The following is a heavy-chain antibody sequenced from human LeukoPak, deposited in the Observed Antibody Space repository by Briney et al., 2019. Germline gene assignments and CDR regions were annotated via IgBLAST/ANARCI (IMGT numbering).Heavy chain of an antibody. D-gene: IGHD2-21*02. CDR1: GFTFSTYG. J-gene: IGHJ1*01. CDR2: ISFDDFNI. CDR3: ARGNYYCGGDCYTAEYFQH. V-gene: IGHV3-30*03. Sequence: GGSLRLSCAASGFTFSTYGLHWVRQAPGKGLEWVAVISFDDFNIYYADSVKGRFTISRDNAKNSLYLQMDSLRAEDTAVYYCARGNYYCGGDCYTAEYFQHWGQGTLVTVSS.